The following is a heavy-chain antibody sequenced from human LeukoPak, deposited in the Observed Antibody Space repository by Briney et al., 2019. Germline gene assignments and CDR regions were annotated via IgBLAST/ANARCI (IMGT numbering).Heavy chain of an antibody. J-gene: IGHJ4*02. CDR3: AIEYYYDSSGYSN. D-gene: IGHD3-22*01. V-gene: IGHV4-34*01. Sequence: SETLSLTCAVYGGSFSGYYWSWIRQPPRKGLEWIGEINHSGSTNYNPSLKSRVTISVDTSKNQFSLKLSSVTTADTAVYYCAIEYYYDSSGYSNWGQGTLVTVSS. CDR1: GGSFSGYY. CDR2: INHSGST.